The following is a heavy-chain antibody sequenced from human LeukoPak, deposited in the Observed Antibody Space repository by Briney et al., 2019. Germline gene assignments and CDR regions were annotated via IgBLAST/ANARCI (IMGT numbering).Heavy chain of an antibody. D-gene: IGHD6-19*01. V-gene: IGHV3-30*03. CDR2: ISIDGSEK. Sequence: GGSLRLSCAASGFTFRNYGMHWVRQAPGKGLEWVAVISIDGSEKYYADSVKGRFTISRDNSKNTLFLEMNSLRAEDTAVYYCASPDAGGDSTGRPFDCWGQGTLVTVSS. CDR3: ASPDAGGDSTGRPFDC. J-gene: IGHJ4*02. CDR1: GFTFRNYG.